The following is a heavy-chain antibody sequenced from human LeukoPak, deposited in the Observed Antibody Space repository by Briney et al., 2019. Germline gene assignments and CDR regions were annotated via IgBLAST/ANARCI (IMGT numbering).Heavy chain of an antibody. CDR3: AKGSGSGSYYEPCDY. D-gene: IGHD1-26*01. V-gene: IGHV3-30*02. CDR1: GFTFSSYA. Sequence: GGSLRLSCAASGFTFSSYAMHWVRQAPGKGLEWVAFIRYDASNKYFADSVKGRFTISRDNSKNTLYLQMNSLRAEDTAVYYCAKGSGSGSYYEPCDYWGQGTLVTVSS. CDR2: IRYDASNK. J-gene: IGHJ4*02.